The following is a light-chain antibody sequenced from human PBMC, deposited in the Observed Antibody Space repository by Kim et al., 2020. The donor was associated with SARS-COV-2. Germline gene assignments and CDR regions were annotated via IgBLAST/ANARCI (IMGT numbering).Light chain of an antibody. J-gene: IGLJ2*01. V-gene: IGLV10-54*02. CDR1: GNIVSNLG. CDR3: SALDSSLTHVV. CDR2: MNN. Sequence: QTATLTCTGNGNIVSNLGTAWLQQHRGHPPKLLSYMNNNRPSGISERFSASRSGNTASLTITGLQPEDEADYYCSALDSSLTHVVFGGGTQLTVL.